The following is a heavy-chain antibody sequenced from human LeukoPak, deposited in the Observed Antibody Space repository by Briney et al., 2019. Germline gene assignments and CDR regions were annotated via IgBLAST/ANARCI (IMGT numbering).Heavy chain of an antibody. CDR2: ISWNSGSI. J-gene: IGHJ4*02. CDR3: ARAREFDY. Sequence: PGGSLRLSCAASGFTFDDYAVHWVRQAPGKGLEWVSGISWNSGSIGYADSVKGRFTISRDNAKNSLYLQMNSLRAEDTAVYYCARAREFDYWGQGTLVTVSS. V-gene: IGHV3-9*01. D-gene: IGHD1-26*01. CDR1: GFTFDDYA.